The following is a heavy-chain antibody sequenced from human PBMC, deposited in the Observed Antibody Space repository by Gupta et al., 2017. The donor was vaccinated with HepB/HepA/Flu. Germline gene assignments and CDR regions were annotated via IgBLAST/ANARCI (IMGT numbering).Heavy chain of an antibody. J-gene: IGHJ4*02. CDR2: INHSGST. Sequence: GKGLEWIGEINHSGSTNYNPSLKSRVTISVDTSKNQFSLKLSSVTAADTAVYYCARLIVGAPNDFDYWGQGTLVTVSS. D-gene: IGHD1-26*01. V-gene: IGHV4-34*01. CDR3: ARLIVGAPNDFDY.